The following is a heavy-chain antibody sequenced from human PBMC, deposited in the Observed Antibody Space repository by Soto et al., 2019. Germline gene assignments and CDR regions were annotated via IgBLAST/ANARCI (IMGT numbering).Heavy chain of an antibody. CDR3: ARAQPFEFHNWFDP. CDR1: GGSISSYY. J-gene: IGHJ5*02. D-gene: IGHD3-10*01. Sequence: QVQLQESGPGLVKSSETLSLTCTVTGGSISSYYWSWIRRPPGKGLEWIGHIYDSGSTNYNPSLERRVTISLDTSTNQFSLKFSSVPAADTAVYYCARAQPFEFHNWFDPWGQGTLVSVSA. V-gene: IGHV4-59*13. CDR2: IYDSGST.